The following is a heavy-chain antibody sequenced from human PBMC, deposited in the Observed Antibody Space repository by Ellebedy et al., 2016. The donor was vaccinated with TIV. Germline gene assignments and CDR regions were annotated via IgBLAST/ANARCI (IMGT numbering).Heavy chain of an antibody. CDR2: VYYSGRT. CDR3: ARQPADYGTNWFDP. D-gene: IGHD4-17*01. V-gene: IGHV4-39*01. Sequence: MPSETLSLTCIVSGGSISSNNHYWGWIRQPPGKGLEWIGNVYYSGRTHYSSSLKSRVTISVDTSKNQFSLKLSSVTATDTAVYFCARQPADYGTNWFDPWGQGTLVTVSS. CDR1: GGSISSNNHY. J-gene: IGHJ5*02.